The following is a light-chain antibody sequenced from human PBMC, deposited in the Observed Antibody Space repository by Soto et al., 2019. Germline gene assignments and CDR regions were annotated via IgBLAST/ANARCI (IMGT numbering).Light chain of an antibody. CDR2: AAS. V-gene: IGKV1-12*01. CDR3: LPANSFPRT. J-gene: IGKJ1*01. Sequence: DIQMTQSPSSVSASVGDRVTITCRASQGISSWLAWYQQKPGKAPKPLIYAASRLQSGVPSRFRGSESGTDFTLSISSLEPEDFATYYCLPANSFPRTFGQGTKVEIK. CDR1: QGISSW.